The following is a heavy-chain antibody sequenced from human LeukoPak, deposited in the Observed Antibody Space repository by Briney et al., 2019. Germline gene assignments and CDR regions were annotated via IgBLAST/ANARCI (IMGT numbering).Heavy chain of an antibody. CDR3: SRGAVGATRGSLDY. Sequence: SETLSLTCTVSGGSVSSGTYYWSWIRQPPGKGLEWIGEIYHSGTTNYNPSLKSRVTISVDKSKNQFSLKLTSVTAADTAVYHCSRGAVGATRGSLDYWGQGTLVTVSS. J-gene: IGHJ4*02. D-gene: IGHD1-26*01. CDR1: GGSVSSGTYY. CDR2: IYHSGTT. V-gene: IGHV4-61*01.